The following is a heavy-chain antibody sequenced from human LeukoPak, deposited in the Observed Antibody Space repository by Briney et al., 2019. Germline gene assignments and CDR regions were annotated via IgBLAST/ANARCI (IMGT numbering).Heavy chain of an antibody. Sequence: PSETLSLTCTVSGGSISYYYWTWIRQSPGKGLEWIGQIYYTGSTYYNPSLKRRVTISVDTSRNQLSLNLTSVTAADTAVYHCARGGTYNDILSFDPWGQGTLVTVSS. J-gene: IGHJ5*02. D-gene: IGHD3-9*01. CDR3: ARGGTYNDILSFDP. V-gene: IGHV4-59*01. CDR2: IYYTGST. CDR1: GGSISYYY.